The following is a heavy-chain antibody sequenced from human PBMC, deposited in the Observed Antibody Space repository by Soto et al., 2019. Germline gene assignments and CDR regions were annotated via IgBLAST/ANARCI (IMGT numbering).Heavy chain of an antibody. Sequence: ASVKVSCKASGGTFSSYAISLVRQAPGQGLEWMGGISSNNDYTGFAQRLQGRVTMTTDTSTNTAYMELSSLRYEDTALYYCAKDMSAKSGYFPTPYYYYYYGMEVWGQGTTVTVSS. CDR3: AKDMSAKSGYFPTPYYYYYYGMEV. D-gene: IGHD3-3*01. J-gene: IGHJ6*02. V-gene: IGHV1-18*01. CDR2: ISSNNDYT. CDR1: GGTFSSYA.